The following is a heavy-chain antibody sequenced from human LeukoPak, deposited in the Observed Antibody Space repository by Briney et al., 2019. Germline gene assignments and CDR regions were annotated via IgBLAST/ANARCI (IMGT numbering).Heavy chain of an antibody. Sequence: GGSLRLSCAASGFTFSSYAMHWVRQAPGKGLEWVAVISYDGSNKYYADSVKGRFTISRDNSKNTLYLQMNSLRAEDTAVYYCASGSCRSISCYLVDFWGQGTLVTVSS. CDR2: ISYDGSNK. J-gene: IGHJ4*02. CDR3: ASGSCRSISCYLVDF. V-gene: IGHV3-30-3*01. D-gene: IGHD2-2*01. CDR1: GFTFSSYA.